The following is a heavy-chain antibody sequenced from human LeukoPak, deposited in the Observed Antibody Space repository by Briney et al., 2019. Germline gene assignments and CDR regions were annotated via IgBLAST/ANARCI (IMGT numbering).Heavy chain of an antibody. CDR3: ARRTGAGAFDI. J-gene: IGHJ3*02. CDR1: GVTFSSFW. Sequence: GGSLRLSCAASGVTFSSFWMSWVRQAPGKGLEWVANIKEDGSEKHYVDSVKGRFTISRDNAKNSLYLQMNSLRAEDAALYHCARRTGAGAFDIWGQGTMVTVS. D-gene: IGHD1-1*01. V-gene: IGHV3-7*03. CDR2: IKEDGSEK.